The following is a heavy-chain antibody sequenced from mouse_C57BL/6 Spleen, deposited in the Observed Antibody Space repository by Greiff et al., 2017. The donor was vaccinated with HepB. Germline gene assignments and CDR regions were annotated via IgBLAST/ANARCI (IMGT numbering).Heavy chain of an antibody. V-gene: IGHV1-80*01. Sequence: QVHVKQSGAELVKPGASVKISCKASGYAFSSYWMNWVKQRPGKGLEWIGQIYPGDGDTNYNGKFKGKATLTADKSSSTAYMQLSSLTSEDSAVYFCARGPSSNDAMDYWGQGTSVTVSS. D-gene: IGHD2-12*01. CDR1: GYAFSSYW. CDR3: ARGPSSNDAMDY. CDR2: IYPGDGDT. J-gene: IGHJ4*01.